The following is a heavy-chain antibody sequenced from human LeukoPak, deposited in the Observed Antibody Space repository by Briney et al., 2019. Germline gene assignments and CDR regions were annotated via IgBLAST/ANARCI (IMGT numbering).Heavy chain of an antibody. V-gene: IGHV4-39*01. Sequence: SETLSLTCTVSGGSISSSSYYWGWIRQPPGKGLEWIGSIYYSGSTYYNPSLKSRVTISVDTSKNQFSLKLSSVTAADTAVYYCARLRYCSGGSCSPNFDYWGQGTLVTVSS. D-gene: IGHD2-15*01. CDR2: IYYSGST. CDR3: ARLRYCSGGSCSPNFDY. CDR1: GGSISSSSYY. J-gene: IGHJ4*02.